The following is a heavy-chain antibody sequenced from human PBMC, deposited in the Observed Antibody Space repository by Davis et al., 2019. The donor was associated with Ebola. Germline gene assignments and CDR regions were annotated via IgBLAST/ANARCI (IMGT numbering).Heavy chain of an antibody. V-gene: IGHV1-18*01. D-gene: IGHD3-16*01. CDR1: GYTFTSYG. Sequence: AASVKVSCKASGYTFTSYGISWVRQAPGQGLEWMGWISAYNGNTNYAQKLQGRVTMTEDTSTDTAYMELSSLRSEDTAVYYCATGPSLVGGWFDPWGQGTLVTVSS. J-gene: IGHJ5*02. CDR3: ATGPSLVGGWFDP. CDR2: ISAYNGNT.